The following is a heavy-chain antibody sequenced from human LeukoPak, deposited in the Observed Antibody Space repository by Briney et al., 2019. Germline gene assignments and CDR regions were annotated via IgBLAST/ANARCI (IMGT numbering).Heavy chain of an antibody. CDR3: ARSYYYDSSGYYAL. CDR1: GYTFTGYY. Sequence: ASVKVSCKASGYTFTGYYMHWVRQAPGQGLEWMGRINPNSGGTNYAQKFQGRVTMTRDTSISTAYMELSRLRSDDTAVYYCARSYYYDSSGYYALWGQRTLVTVSS. CDR2: INPNSGGT. D-gene: IGHD3-22*01. J-gene: IGHJ4*02. V-gene: IGHV1-2*06.